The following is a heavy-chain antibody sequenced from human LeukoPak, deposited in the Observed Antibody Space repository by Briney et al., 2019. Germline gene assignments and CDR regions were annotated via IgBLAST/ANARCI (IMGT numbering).Heavy chain of an antibody. V-gene: IGHV4-4*02. CDR2: IHRSGST. J-gene: IGHJ4*02. Sequence: SETLSLTCTVSPDSTTSNFWSWVRQPPWKGLDWIGEIHRSGSTNYNPSLQSRVTISIDRSKNQIALELSSVTAADTAVYYCAREIVGGFNPGAYWGQGTLVTVSS. CDR1: PDSTTSNF. D-gene: IGHD1-14*01. CDR3: AREIVGGFNPGAY.